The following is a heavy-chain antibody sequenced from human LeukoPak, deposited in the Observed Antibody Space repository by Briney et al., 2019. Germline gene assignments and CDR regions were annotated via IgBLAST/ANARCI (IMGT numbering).Heavy chain of an antibody. D-gene: IGHD6-19*01. Sequence: GGSLRLSCAASGFTFSSYWMSWVRQDPGKGLEWVANIKQDGSEKYYVDSVKGRFTISRDNAKNSLYLQMNSLRAEDTAVYYCARGGDSSGWYVGYYFDYWGQGTWSPSPQ. CDR2: IKQDGSEK. J-gene: IGHJ4*02. V-gene: IGHV3-7*01. CDR3: ARGGDSSGWYVGYYFDY. CDR1: GFTFSSYW.